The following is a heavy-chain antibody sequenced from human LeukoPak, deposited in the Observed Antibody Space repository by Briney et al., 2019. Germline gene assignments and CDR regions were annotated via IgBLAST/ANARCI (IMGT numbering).Heavy chain of an antibody. J-gene: IGHJ4*02. CDR2: ISGSGGST. CDR3: ARDFSLSRPKTFDY. Sequence: GGSLRLSCAASGFAFSSYAMSWVRQAPGKGLEWVSAISGSGGSTYYADSVKGRFTISRDNSKNTLYLQMNSLRAEDTAVYYCARDFSLSRPKTFDYWGQGTLVTVSS. D-gene: IGHD3-3*01. V-gene: IGHV3-23*01. CDR1: GFAFSSYA.